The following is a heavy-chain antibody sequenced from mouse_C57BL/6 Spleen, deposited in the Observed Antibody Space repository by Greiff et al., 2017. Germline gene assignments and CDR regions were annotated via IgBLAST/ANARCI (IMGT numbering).Heavy chain of an antibody. CDR3: ARQYYGSSPYWYFDV. CDR1: GYTFTSYW. V-gene: IGHV1-52*01. D-gene: IGHD1-1*01. Sequence: QVQLQQPGAELVRPGSSVKLSCKASGYTFTSYWMHWVKQRPIQGLEWIGNIDPSDSEPHYNQQFKDKATLTVDKSSSTAYMQLSSLTSEDSAFYYCARQYYGSSPYWYFDVWGTGTTVTVSS. CDR2: IDPSDSEP. J-gene: IGHJ1*03.